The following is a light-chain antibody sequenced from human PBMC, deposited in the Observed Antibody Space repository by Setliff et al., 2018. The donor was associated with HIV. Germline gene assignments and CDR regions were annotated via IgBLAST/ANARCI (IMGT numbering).Light chain of an antibody. Sequence: DIVLTQSPDSLAVSLGERASITCKSSQTVLYSVNNQNYLAWYQQKPGQPPKLLLFWASTRASGVPDRFSGSGSGTEFTLIINNLQAEDVADYYCHQYYESPFTFGGGTKVDIK. CDR1: QTVLYSVNNQNY. V-gene: IGKV4-1*01. J-gene: IGKJ4*01. CDR2: WAS. CDR3: HQYYESPFT.